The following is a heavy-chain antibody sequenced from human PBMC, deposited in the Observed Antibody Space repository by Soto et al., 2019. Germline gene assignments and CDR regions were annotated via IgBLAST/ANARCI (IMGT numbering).Heavy chain of an antibody. CDR2: IYYSGST. D-gene: IGHD3-16*02. Sequence: PSETLSLTCTVSGGSISSGGYYWSWIRQHPGKGLEWIGSIYYSGSTYYNPSLKSRVTISVDTSKNQFSLKLSSVTAADTAVYYCARLSCDYVWGSYRPLYYFDYWGQGTLVTVSS. CDR1: GGSISSGGYY. CDR3: ARLSCDYVWGSYRPLYYFDY. V-gene: IGHV4-39*01. J-gene: IGHJ4*02.